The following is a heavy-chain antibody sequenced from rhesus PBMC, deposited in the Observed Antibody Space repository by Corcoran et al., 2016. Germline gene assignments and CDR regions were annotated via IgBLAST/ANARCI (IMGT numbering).Heavy chain of an antibody. CDR3: AGTSNFFDY. CDR1: GASVSDASY. CDR2: VFGRGGGT. J-gene: IGHJ4*01. D-gene: IGHD3-9*01. V-gene: IGHV4-106*01. Sequence: QVQLQESGPGLVKPSETLSLTCAVSGASVSDASYWRWIRQSPGKGLEWIGNVFGRGGGTNYKPTRKNRGTITIDTSKNHVSLRLSSVTAADTAVYYCAGTSNFFDYWGQGVLVTVSS.